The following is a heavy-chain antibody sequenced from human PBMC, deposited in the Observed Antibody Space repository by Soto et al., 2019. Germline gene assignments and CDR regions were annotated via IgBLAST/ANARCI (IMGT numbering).Heavy chain of an antibody. D-gene: IGHD3-10*01. CDR3: SKDNGFGELSAIDD. CDR1: GFTFDDYA. CDR2: ISWNSGSI. J-gene: IGHJ4*02. Sequence: EVQLVESGGGLVQPGRSLRLSCAASGFTFDDYAMHWVRQAPGKGLEWVSGISWNSGSIGYADSVKGRFTISRDNSKNSRYMQMNSPRAEDTALYYCSKDNGFGELSAIDDWGQGTPVTVSS. V-gene: IGHV3-9*01.